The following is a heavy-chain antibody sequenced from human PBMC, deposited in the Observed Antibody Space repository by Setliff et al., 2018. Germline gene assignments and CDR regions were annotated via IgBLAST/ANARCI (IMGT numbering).Heavy chain of an antibody. Sequence: ETLSLSCAASGLTFSTYWMNWVHQAPGKGLEWVANIKQDGSDKYYVDSVKGRFTVSRDNSNNTLYLHMSSLRAEDTAVYYCARLTQGYSYYYYMDVWGKGTTVTVSS. CDR3: ARLTQGYSYYYYMDV. CDR1: GLTFSTYW. D-gene: IGHD5-18*01. CDR2: IKQDGSDK. V-gene: IGHV3-7*03. J-gene: IGHJ6*03.